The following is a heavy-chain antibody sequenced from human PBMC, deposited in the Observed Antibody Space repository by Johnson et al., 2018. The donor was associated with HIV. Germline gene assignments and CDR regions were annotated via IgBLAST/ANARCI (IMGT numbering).Heavy chain of an antibody. D-gene: IGHD2-21*02. CDR3: AIYGLVTRAFDI. CDR2: IWYDGSNK. Sequence: QVQLVESGGGVVQPGRSLRLSCVASGFTFSSYGMHWVRQAPGKGLEWVAVIWYDGSNKYYADSVKGRFTISRDNSKNTLYLQRNSLRAEDTAVYYCAIYGLVTRAFDIWGQGTMVAVSS. V-gene: IGHV3-33*01. J-gene: IGHJ3*02. CDR1: GFTFSSYG.